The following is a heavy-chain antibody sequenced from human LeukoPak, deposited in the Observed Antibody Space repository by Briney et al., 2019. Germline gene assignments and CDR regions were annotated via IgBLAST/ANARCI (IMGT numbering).Heavy chain of an antibody. CDR1: GFTFRGHW. Sequence: GGSRRLSCVASGFTFRGHWMNWVRQAPGQGMEWVANINTDGSGKYHVDSVQGRFTISRDNAKNSLYLQMNSLRAEDTAVYYCVRDATGLTNWGQGTLVTVSS. J-gene: IGHJ4*02. V-gene: IGHV3-7*01. CDR2: INTDGSGK. CDR3: VRDATGLTN. D-gene: IGHD4-11*01.